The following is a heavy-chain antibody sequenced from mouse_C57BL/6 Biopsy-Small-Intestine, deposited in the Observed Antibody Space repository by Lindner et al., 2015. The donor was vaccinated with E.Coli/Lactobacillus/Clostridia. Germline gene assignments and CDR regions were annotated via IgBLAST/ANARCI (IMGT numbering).Heavy chain of an antibody. CDR3: ARPLYTSSWTPYFDY. CDR2: MNSNTGNT. J-gene: IGHJ2*01. CDR1: GYTFTSYD. V-gene: IGHV1-81*01. D-gene: IGHD6-1*01. Sequence: CKASGYTFTSYDINWVRQATGQGLEWMGWMNSNTGNTGSAQKFQGRVTMTRNTSISTAYMELSSLRSEDTAVYYCARPLYTSSWTPYFDYWGQGTLVTVSS.